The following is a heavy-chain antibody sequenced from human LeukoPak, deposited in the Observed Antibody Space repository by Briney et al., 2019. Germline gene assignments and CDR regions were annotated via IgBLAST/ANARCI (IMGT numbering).Heavy chain of an antibody. CDR1: GFTFSSHA. D-gene: IGHD3-10*01. V-gene: IGHV3-23*01. CDR2: VSGSGAST. Sequence: GGSLRLSCAASGFTFSSHAMSWVRQAPGKGLKWVSTVSGSGASTYYADSVKGRFSISRDNSDNTLYLHMNSLGAEDTAVYYCATAVLLRNYYGLGTYYNGAFDIWGQGAMVTVSS. CDR3: ATAVLLRNYYGLGTYYNGAFDI. J-gene: IGHJ3*02.